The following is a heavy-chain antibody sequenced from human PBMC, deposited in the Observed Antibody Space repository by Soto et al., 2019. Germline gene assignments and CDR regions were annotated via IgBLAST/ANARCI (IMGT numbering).Heavy chain of an antibody. CDR1: GFTFSYYW. CDR3: ARGGRGAFDL. D-gene: IGHD1-26*01. J-gene: IGHJ3*01. Sequence: EVPLVESGGGLVRPGGSLRLSCAASGFTFSYYWMHWVRQAPGKGLVWVSRIHSDGSSTTYADFVKGRFIISRDNARHTVDLQMNSVRVEDTAVYYCARGGRGAFDLWGQGTVVTVSS. CDR2: IHSDGSST. V-gene: IGHV3-74*01.